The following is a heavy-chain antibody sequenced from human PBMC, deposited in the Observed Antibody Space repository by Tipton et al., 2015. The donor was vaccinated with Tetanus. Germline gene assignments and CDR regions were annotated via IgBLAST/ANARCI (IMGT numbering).Heavy chain of an antibody. J-gene: IGHJ4*02. CDR1: GDSIRRSY. Sequence: GLVKPSETLSLTCNVSGDSIRRSYWSWIRQPPGKGLEWIASVSYSGSTYYNPSLKSRVTMSLDTSKNQFSVRLTSVTAADTAVYFCARYKTSLVTPGKYFDSWGQGALVTVSS. V-gene: IGHV4-59*04. CDR2: VSYSGST. D-gene: IGHD4-23*01. CDR3: ARYKTSLVTPGKYFDS.